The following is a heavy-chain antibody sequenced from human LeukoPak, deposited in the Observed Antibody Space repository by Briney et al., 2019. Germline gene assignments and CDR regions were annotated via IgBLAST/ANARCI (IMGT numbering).Heavy chain of an antibody. CDR3: ARHISVSYDAFDL. D-gene: IGHD3-10*01. CDR2: VFYSGGT. Sequence: PSETLSLTCTVSGGSTTGYFWSWIRQPPGKGLEWIGYVFYSGGTLYNPSLQSRVTVSVDTSETQFSLKLTSVTAADTAVYYCARHISVSYDAFDLWGRGTMVTVSS. V-gene: IGHV4-59*08. J-gene: IGHJ3*01. CDR1: GGSTTGYF.